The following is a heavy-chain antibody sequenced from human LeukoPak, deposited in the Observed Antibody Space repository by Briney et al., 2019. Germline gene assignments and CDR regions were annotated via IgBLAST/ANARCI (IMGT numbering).Heavy chain of an antibody. CDR3: AKAHTSYIDY. Sequence: GGSLRLSCAASGFTLSSYGMHWVCQAPGKGLEWVAVISYDGSNKYYADSVKGRFTISRDNSKNTLCLQMNSLRAEDTAVYYCAKAHTSYIDYWGQGTLVTVSS. CDR1: GFTLSSYG. CDR2: ISYDGSNK. J-gene: IGHJ4*02. V-gene: IGHV3-30*18. D-gene: IGHD3-10*01.